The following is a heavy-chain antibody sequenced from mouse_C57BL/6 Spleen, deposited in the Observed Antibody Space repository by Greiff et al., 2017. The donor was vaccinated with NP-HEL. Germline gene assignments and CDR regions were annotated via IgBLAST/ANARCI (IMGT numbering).Heavy chain of an antibody. CDR1: GYTFTDYE. CDR3: TAAQVPAWFAY. Sequence: QVQLQHSGAELVRPGASVTLSCKASGYTFTDYEMHWVKQTPVHGLEWIGAIDPETGGTAYNQKFKGKAILTADKSSSTAYMELRSLTSEDSAVYYCTAAQVPAWFAYWGQGTLVTVSA. V-gene: IGHV1-15*01. CDR2: IDPETGGT. D-gene: IGHD3-2*02. J-gene: IGHJ3*01.